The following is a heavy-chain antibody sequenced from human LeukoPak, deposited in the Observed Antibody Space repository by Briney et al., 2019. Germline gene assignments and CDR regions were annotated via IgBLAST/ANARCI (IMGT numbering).Heavy chain of an antibody. CDR1: GYTFTSYR. J-gene: IGHJ4*02. CDR2: IDPSGGTT. V-gene: IGHV1-46*01. CDR3: ARRRVADDGSYYDDY. Sequence: GASVKVSCKASGYTFTSYRMHWVRQAPGQGLEWMGIIDPSGGTTSYAQKFQGRVTMTRDTSTSTVYMELSSLRSEDTAVYYCARRRVADDGSYYDDYWGQGTLVTVSS. D-gene: IGHD1-26*01.